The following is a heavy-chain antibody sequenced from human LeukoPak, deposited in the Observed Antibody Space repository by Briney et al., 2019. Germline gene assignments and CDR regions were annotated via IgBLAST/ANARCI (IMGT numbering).Heavy chain of an antibody. V-gene: IGHV4-59*01. D-gene: IGHD2-15*01. J-gene: IGHJ3*02. CDR1: GDSISYFY. Sequence: PSETLSLTCSVSGDSISYFYWSWIRQPPGKGLEWIGYIYYSGSTNYNPSLKSRVTISVDTSKNQFSLKLSSVTAADTAVYYCARDRCSGGSCSDAFDIWGQGTMVTVSS. CDR3: ARDRCSGGSCSDAFDI. CDR2: IYYSGST.